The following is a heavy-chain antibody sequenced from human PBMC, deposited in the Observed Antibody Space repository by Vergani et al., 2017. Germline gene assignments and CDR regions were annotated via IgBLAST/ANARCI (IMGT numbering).Heavy chain of an antibody. J-gene: IGHJ4*02. CDR3: ARDGTYIFVSSSDYSHLLYY. V-gene: IGHV3-30*09. CDR2: ISKDGTHD. Sequence: QVQLQESGPGLVKPSETLTLTCDVSDSSIMTNPYWGWVRPAPGKGLEWVATISKDGTHDYYEPSVRGRFAVSRDNFKNTMYLQMDRLTTDDTAVYFCARDGTYIFVSSSDYSHLLYYWGQGILVTVSS. D-gene: IGHD3-22*01. CDR1: DSSIMTNPY.